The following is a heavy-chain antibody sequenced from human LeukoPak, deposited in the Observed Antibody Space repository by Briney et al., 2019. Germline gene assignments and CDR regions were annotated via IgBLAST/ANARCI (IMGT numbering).Heavy chain of an antibody. J-gene: IGHJ4*02. D-gene: IGHD5-18*01. CDR3: AKDGRRGFSFGPAAY. CDR2: ISGSGGST. CDR1: GFTFSTYA. Sequence: PGGSLRLSCAASGFTFSTYAMSWVRQAPGKGLEWVSTISGSGGSTYYADSVKGRFAISGDNSNNTLYLQMNSLRAEDTAVYYCAKDGRRGFSFGPAAYWGQGILVTVSS. V-gene: IGHV3-23*01.